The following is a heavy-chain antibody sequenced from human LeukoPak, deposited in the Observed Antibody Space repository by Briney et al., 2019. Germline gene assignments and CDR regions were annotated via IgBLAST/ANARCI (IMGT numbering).Heavy chain of an antibody. V-gene: IGHV3-30*02. J-gene: IGHJ4*02. CDR2: IRYDGSNK. Sequence: GGSLRLSCAASGFTFSSYGMHWVRQAPGKGLEWVAFIRYDGSNKYYADSVKGRFTISRDNSKNTLYLQMNSPRAEDTAVYYCAKDTWDEPNFFDYWGQGTLVTVSS. D-gene: IGHD1-26*01. CDR1: GFTFSSYG. CDR3: AKDTWDEPNFFDY.